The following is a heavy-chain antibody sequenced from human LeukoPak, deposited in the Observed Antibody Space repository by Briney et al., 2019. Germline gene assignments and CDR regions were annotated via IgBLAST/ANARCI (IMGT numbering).Heavy chain of an antibody. CDR1: GGSISSGGSY. Sequence: SQTLSLTCTVSGGSISSGGSYWSWIRQHPGNGLEWIGYIYYNGGTYYNPSLKSRLTISSETSKNQFSLKLSSVTAADTAVYYCASDLGYCSGGSCWSIWGQGTMVTVS. J-gene: IGHJ3*02. CDR2: IYYNGGT. D-gene: IGHD2-15*01. V-gene: IGHV4-31*03. CDR3: ASDLGYCSGGSCWSI.